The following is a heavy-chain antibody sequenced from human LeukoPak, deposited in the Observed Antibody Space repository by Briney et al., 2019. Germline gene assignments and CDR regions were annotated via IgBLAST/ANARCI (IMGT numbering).Heavy chain of an antibody. CDR3: AHRPSSGWFGGIYYFDY. D-gene: IGHD6-19*01. CDR1: GGSISSYYW. V-gene: IGHV2-5*08. CDR2: IYWDDDK. J-gene: IGHJ4*02. Sequence: TLSLTCTVSGGSISSYYWSWIRQPPGKALEWLALIYWDDDKRYSPSLKSRLTITKDTSKNQVVLTMTNMDPVDTATYYCAHRPSSGWFGGIYYFDYWGQGTLVTVSS.